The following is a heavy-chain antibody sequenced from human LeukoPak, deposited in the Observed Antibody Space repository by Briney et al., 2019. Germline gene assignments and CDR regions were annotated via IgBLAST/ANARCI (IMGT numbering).Heavy chain of an antibody. CDR1: GFTFSSYS. Sequence: GGSLRLSCAASGFTFSSYSMNWVRQAPGKRLEWVSYISSSSSTIYYADSVKGRFTISRDNAKNSLYLQMNSLRAEDTAVYYCAKWRVAGKGNFDYWGQGTLVTVSS. J-gene: IGHJ4*02. D-gene: IGHD6-19*01. CDR2: ISSSSSTI. CDR3: AKWRVAGKGNFDY. V-gene: IGHV3-48*04.